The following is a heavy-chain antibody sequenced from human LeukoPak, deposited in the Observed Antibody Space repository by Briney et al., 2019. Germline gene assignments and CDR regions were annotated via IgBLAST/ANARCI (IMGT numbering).Heavy chain of an antibody. CDR2: INHSGST. Sequence: SETLSVTCAVYGGSFSGYYWSWIRQPRGKGLEWIGEINHSGSTNYNPSLKSRVTISVDTSKNQFSLKLSSVTAADTAVYYCARASGRYWGQGTLVTVSS. J-gene: IGHJ4*02. V-gene: IGHV4-34*01. CDR3: ARASGRY. CDR1: GGSFSGYY.